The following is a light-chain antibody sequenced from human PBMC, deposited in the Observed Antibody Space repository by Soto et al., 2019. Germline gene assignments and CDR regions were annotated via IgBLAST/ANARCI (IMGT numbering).Light chain of an antibody. V-gene: IGLV2-14*01. CDR3: ASHTNSNRRV. Sequence: QSALSQPASVSGSPGQSITISCTGTRSDVGANKYVSWYQQHPGNATKLMISEVGNRPSGVSNRLSGSKSGNTASLTISGLQAEDGAYYYCASHTNSNRRVFGGGTKLTVL. CDR1: RSDVGANKY. CDR2: EVG. J-gene: IGLJ3*02.